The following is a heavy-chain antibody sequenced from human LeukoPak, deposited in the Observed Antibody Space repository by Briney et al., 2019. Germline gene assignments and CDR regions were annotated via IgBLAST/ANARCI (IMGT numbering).Heavy chain of an antibody. CDR3: ARDGMGVDY. CDR2: IYTSGST. J-gene: IGHJ4*02. Sequence: SETLSLTCTVSGYSISSGYYWGWIRQPPGKGLEWIGRIYTSGSTNYNPSLKSRVTISVDTSKNQFSLKLSSVTAADTAVYYCARDGMGVDYWGQGTLVTVSS. D-gene: IGHD3-16*01. V-gene: IGHV4-38-2*02. CDR1: GYSISSGYY.